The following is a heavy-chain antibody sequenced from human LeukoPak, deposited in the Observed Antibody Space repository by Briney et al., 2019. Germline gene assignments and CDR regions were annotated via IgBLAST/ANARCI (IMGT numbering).Heavy chain of an antibody. CDR2: ISYDGSNK. D-gene: IGHD2-2*01. Sequence: PGRSLRLSCAASGFTFSSYAMHWVRQAPGKGLEWVAVISYDGSNKYYADSVKGRFTISRDNSKNTLYLQMNSLRAEDTAVYYCARDASDIVVVPAEAYYYYYMDVWGKGTPVTVSS. CDR3: ARDASDIVVVPAEAYYYYYMDV. CDR1: GFTFSSYA. J-gene: IGHJ6*03. V-gene: IGHV3-30*04.